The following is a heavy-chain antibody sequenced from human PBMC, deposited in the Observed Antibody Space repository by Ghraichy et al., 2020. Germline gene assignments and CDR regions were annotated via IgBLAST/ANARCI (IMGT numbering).Heavy chain of an antibody. Sequence: GGSLRLSCAASGFTFSNYYMSWIRQAPGKGLEWVSYISSSGSTIYYADSVKGRFTISRDNAKNSLYLQMNSLRAEDTAMYYCARAGTRFLPHNWVDPWGQGTLVTVSS. CDR1: GFTFSNYY. D-gene: IGHD3-3*01. V-gene: IGHV3-11*01. CDR2: ISSSGSTI. J-gene: IGHJ5*02. CDR3: ARAGTRFLPHNWVDP.